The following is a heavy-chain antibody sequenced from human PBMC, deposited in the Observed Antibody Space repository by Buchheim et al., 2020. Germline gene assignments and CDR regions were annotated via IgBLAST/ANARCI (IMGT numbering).Heavy chain of an antibody. CDR2: IYYSGST. D-gene: IGHD4-23*01. CDR1: GGSISSYY. V-gene: IGHV4-59*01. CDR3: ARMTTVVTYGDWYFGL. J-gene: IGHJ2*01. Sequence: QVQLQESGPGLVKPSETLSLTCTVSGGSISSYYWSWIRQPPGKGLEWIGYIYYSGSTNYNPSLKSRVTISVDTSKNQFSLKLSSVTAADTAVYYCARMTTVVTYGDWYFGLWGRGTL.